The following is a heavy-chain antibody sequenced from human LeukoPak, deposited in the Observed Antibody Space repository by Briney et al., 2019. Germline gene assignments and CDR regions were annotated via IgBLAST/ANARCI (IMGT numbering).Heavy chain of an antibody. CDR3: ARGFEYLDY. CDR1: GFTFSSYA. Sequence: GGSLRLSCAASGFTFSSYAMHWVRQAPGKGLEWVAVISYDGSNKYYADSVKGRFTISRDNSMNTLYLQMNSLRAEDTAVYYCARGFEYLDYWGQGTLVTVSS. D-gene: IGHD6-6*01. CDR2: ISYDGSNK. J-gene: IGHJ4*02. V-gene: IGHV3-30-3*01.